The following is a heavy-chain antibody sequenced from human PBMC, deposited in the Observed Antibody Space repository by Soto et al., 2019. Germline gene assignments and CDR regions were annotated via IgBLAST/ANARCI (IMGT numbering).Heavy chain of an antibody. J-gene: IGHJ4*02. CDR1: GGSIISISHS. CDR3: ARDQGMGAAAPSV. Sequence: SETLSLTCTVSGGSIISISHSWGWIRQSPGQGLEWIGNIFYNGITYYNPSLKSRVTISADTSKNHFSLKLRSVTAADTAVYYCARDQGMGAAAPSVWGQGTLVTVSS. CDR2: IFYNGIT. V-gene: IGHV4-39*02. D-gene: IGHD2-15*01.